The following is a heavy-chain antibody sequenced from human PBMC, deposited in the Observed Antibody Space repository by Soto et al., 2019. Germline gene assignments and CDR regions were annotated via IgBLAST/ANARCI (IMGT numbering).Heavy chain of an antibody. J-gene: IGHJ4*02. V-gene: IGHV4-34*01. D-gene: IGHD2-15*01. CDR2: INHSGST. Sequence: QVQLQQWGAGLLKPSETLSLTCAVYGGSFSGYYWSWIRQPPGKGLEWIGEINHSGSTHYNPSLKSRVTISVDPSKNQFPLKLSSVTAADTAVYYCARGVGYCSGGSCYVGNFDYWGQGTLVTVSS. CDR3: ARGVGYCSGGSCYVGNFDY. CDR1: GGSFSGYY.